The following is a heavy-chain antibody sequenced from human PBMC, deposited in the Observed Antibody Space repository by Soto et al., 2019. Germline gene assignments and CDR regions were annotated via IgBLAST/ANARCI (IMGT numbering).Heavy chain of an antibody. Sequence: GGSLRLSCASSGFTVSSNYMSWVRQAPGKGLEWVSVIYSGGSTYYADSVKGRFTISRDNSKNTLYLQMNSLRAEDTAVYYCAREQFGAGGYSDGPTYYYYYGMDVWGQGTPVTVSS. V-gene: IGHV3-53*01. D-gene: IGHD5-18*01. CDR2: IYSGGST. J-gene: IGHJ6*02. CDR3: AREQFGAGGYSDGPTYYYYYGMDV. CDR1: GFTVSSNY.